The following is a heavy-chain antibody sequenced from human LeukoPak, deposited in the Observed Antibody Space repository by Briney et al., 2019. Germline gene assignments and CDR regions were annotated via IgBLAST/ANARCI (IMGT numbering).Heavy chain of an antibody. CDR3: ARECLGGNCGGNCYNFDY. V-gene: IGHV1-2*02. J-gene: IGHJ4*02. Sequence: GASVNLSCKSSGYTFCDYDIHWVWTAPGQALERVRWINPSSGGTNYAQNYPARVTMTRVTSNSTDYMELLRLSSGDAAALSCARECLGGNCGGNCYNFDYWGQGTLVTVSS. CDR2: INPSSGGT. D-gene: IGHD2-21*01. CDR1: GYTFCDYD.